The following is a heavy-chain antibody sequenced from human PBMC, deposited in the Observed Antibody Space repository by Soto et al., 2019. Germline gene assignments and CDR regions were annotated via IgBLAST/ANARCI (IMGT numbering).Heavy chain of an antibody. J-gene: IGHJ5*02. CDR1: GYTFTSYA. D-gene: IGHD1-7*01. CDR3: ARQTGTTHPGLWFDP. V-gene: IGHV1-3*01. Sequence: GASVKVSCKASGYTFTSYAMHWVRQAPGQRLEWMGWINAGNGNTKYSQKFQGRVTITRDTSASTAYMELSSLRSEDTAVYYCARQTGTTHPGLWFDPWGQGTLVTVSS. CDR2: INAGNGNT.